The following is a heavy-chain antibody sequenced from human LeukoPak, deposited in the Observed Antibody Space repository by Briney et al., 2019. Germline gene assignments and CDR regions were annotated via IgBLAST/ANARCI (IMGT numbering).Heavy chain of an antibody. CDR2: ITSSSSFI. J-gene: IGHJ3*02. CDR3: ARVGAAAGYDAFDI. D-gene: IGHD6-13*01. CDR1: GFTFSSYT. Sequence: GGSLRLSRAASGFTFSSYTMNWVRQAPGKGLEWVSSITSSSSFIYYADSLKGRFTISRDNAKNSLYLQMNSLRAEDTAVYYCARVGAAAGYDAFDIWGQGTMVTVSS. V-gene: IGHV3-21*01.